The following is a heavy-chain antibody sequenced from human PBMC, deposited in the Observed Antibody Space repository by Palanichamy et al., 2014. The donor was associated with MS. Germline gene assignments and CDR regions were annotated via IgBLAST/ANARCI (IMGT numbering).Heavy chain of an antibody. J-gene: IGHJ4*02. D-gene: IGHD1-26*01. CDR1: GFTFTSYA. V-gene: IGHV3-23*04. CDR2: ISGTGGST. Sequence: QLVESGGGLVQPGGSLRLACAASGFTFTSYATNWVRQAPGKGLEWVSSISGTGGSTFYADSVKGRFTISRDISNSTLYLQMNSLRAEDTAVYFCAKGGWDFADYFDYWGQGALVTVSS. CDR3: AKGGWDFADYFDY.